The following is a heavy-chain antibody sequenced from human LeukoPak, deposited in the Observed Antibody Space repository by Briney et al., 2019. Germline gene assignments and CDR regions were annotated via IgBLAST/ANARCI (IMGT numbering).Heavy chain of an antibody. CDR2: ISYDGSNK. CDR3: AKEYYYDSSGYYPVYDY. J-gene: IGHJ4*02. CDR1: GFTFSSYG. D-gene: IGHD3-22*01. Sequence: GGSLRLSCAASGFTFSSYGMHWVRQAPGKGLEWVAVISYDGSNKYYADSVKGGFTISRDNSKNTLYLQMNSLRAEDTAVYYCAKEYYYDSSGYYPVYDYWGQGTLVTVSS. V-gene: IGHV3-30*18.